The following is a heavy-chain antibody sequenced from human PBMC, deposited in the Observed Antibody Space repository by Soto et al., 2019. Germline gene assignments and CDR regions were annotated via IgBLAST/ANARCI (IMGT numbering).Heavy chain of an antibody. Sequence: QVQLVQSGAEVKKPGASVKVSCKASGYTFTSYGISWVRQAPGQGLEWMGIINPSGGSTSYAQKFQGRVTMTRDTSTSTVYMELSSLKSEDTAVYYCARGDFWSGYQNYYYYGMDVWGQGTTVTVSS. CDR2: INPSGGST. CDR1: GYTFTSYG. V-gene: IGHV1-46*01. D-gene: IGHD3-3*01. J-gene: IGHJ6*02. CDR3: ARGDFWSGYQNYYYYGMDV.